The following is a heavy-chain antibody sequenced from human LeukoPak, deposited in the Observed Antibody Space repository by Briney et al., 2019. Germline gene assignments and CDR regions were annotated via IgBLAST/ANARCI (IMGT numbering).Heavy chain of an antibody. Sequence: GGSLRLSCAASGITFSRYTMNWVRQSPGKGLEWVSFYSSSGSTIYYADLVKGRFTTTRDDSKTTLYQQMNSLRAEDTAVYYGAIGDYYGSRGDYWGQGTLVTVSS. J-gene: IGHJ4*02. D-gene: IGHD3-10*01. CDR1: GITFSRYT. CDR3: AIGDYYGSRGDY. CDR2: YSSSGSTI. V-gene: IGHV3-48*01.